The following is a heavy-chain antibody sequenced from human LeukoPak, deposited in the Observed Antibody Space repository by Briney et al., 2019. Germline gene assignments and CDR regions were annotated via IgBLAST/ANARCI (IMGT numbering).Heavy chain of an antibody. Sequence: GGSLRLSCAASGFTVSSHWMHWVRQVPGKGLVWVARINEDGSSIIYADSVKGRFAIPSDIAENTIYLLMNSLRVEDTAIYYCIRSSGWPDSWGQGTLVTVSS. CDR2: INEDGSSI. J-gene: IGHJ5*01. V-gene: IGHV3-74*01. D-gene: IGHD6-19*01. CDR1: GFTVSSHW. CDR3: IRSSGWPDS.